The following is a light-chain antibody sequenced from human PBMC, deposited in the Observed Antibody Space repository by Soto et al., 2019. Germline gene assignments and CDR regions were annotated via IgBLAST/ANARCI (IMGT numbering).Light chain of an antibody. J-gene: IGKJ2*01. Sequence: ELVLTQSPGTLSLSPGERATLSCRASQSVSSSYLAWYQQKPGQAPRLLIYGASIRATGIPDRFSGSGSGTDFTLTISILEPEDFAVYYCQQYGSTPYTFGQGTKLEIK. CDR3: QQYGSTPYT. V-gene: IGKV3-20*01. CDR1: QSVSSSY. CDR2: GAS.